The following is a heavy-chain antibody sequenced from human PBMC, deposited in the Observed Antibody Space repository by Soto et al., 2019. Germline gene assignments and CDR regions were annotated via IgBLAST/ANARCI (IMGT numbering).Heavy chain of an antibody. J-gene: IGHJ2*01. D-gene: IGHD3-10*01. CDR3: ARNYYSSGKGWYFDL. Sequence: EVQLVESGGGLVQPGGSLRLSCAASGFTLSDHYMDWVRQAPGRGLEWVGRTRNKANSYTTEYAASVKGRFTVSRDDSKNSLYLQMSSLKSEDTAVYYCARNYYSSGKGWYFDLWGRGTLVTVSS. V-gene: IGHV3-72*01. CDR1: GFTLSDHY. CDR2: TRNKANSYTT.